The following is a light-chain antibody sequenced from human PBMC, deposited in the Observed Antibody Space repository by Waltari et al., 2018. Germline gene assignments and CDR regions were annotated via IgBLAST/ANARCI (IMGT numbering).Light chain of an antibody. J-gene: IGLJ2*01. CDR3: QVWDSSDDYEV. Sequence: SYVLTQPPSVSVAPGQTATITCGGNNNKSKSVHWYQQKPGQAPVVVVYNDDHRPSGIPERFSGADSGNTATLTITRVEAGDEADYYCQVWDSSDDYEVFGGGTKLTVL. V-gene: IGLV3-21*02. CDR1: NNKSKS. CDR2: NDD.